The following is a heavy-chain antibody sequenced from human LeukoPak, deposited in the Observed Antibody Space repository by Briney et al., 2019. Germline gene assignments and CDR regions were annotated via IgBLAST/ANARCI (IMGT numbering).Heavy chain of an antibody. Sequence: SQTLSLTCTVSGGSISSGDYYWSWIRQPPGKGLEWIGYIYHSGSTYYNPSLKSRVTISVDRSKNQVSLKLSSVTAADTAVYYCARKGGYCSSTSCSPFDYWGQGTLVTVSS. CDR3: ARKGGYCSSTSCSPFDY. V-gene: IGHV4-30-2*01. CDR1: GGSISSGDYY. CDR2: IYHSGST. J-gene: IGHJ4*02. D-gene: IGHD2-2*01.